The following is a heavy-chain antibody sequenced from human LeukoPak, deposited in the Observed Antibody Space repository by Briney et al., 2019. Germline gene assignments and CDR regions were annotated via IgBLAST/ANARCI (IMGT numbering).Heavy chain of an antibody. Sequence: ASVKVSCKASGYTFTGYYIHWVRQVPGQGLEWMGWINPNSGGTNYAQKFQGRVTMTRDTSISTAYMELSRLRSDDTAVYYCARDALRNRHWGAWFDPWGQGTLVTVSS. V-gene: IGHV1-2*02. CDR3: ARDALRNRHWGAWFDP. D-gene: IGHD7-27*01. CDR2: INPNSGGT. CDR1: GYTFTGYY. J-gene: IGHJ5*02.